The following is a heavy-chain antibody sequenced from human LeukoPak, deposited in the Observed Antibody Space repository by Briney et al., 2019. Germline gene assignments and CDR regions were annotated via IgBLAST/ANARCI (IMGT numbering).Heavy chain of an antibody. Sequence: SVKVSCKDSGGTFTSYAISWVRQAPGQGLEWMGGIIPIFGTANYAQKFQGRVTITADESTSTAYMELSSLRSEDTAVYYCARERLDKYYYYGMDVWGQGTTVTVSS. D-gene: IGHD1-1*01. CDR1: GGTFTSYA. V-gene: IGHV1-69*13. CDR3: ARERLDKYYYYGMDV. CDR2: IIPIFGTA. J-gene: IGHJ6*02.